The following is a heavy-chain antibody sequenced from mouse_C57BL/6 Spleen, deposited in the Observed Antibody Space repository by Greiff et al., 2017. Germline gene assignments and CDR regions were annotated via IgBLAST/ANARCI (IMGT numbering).Heavy chain of an antibody. V-gene: IGHV3-6*01. D-gene: IGHD1-1*01. CDR1: GYSITSGYY. CDR2: ISYDGSN. CDR3: ARYYYGSVDY. J-gene: IGHJ2*01. Sequence: EVKLQESGPGLVKPSQSLSLTCSVTGYSITSGYYWNWIRQFPGNKLEWMGYISYDGSNNYNPSLKNRISITRDPSKNQFFLKLNSVTTEDTATYYCARYYYGSVDYWGQGTTLTVSS.